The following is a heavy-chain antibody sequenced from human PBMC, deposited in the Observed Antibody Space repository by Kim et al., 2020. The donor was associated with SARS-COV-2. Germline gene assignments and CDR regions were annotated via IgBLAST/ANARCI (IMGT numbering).Heavy chain of an antibody. J-gene: IGHJ5*02. V-gene: IGHV4-4*07. D-gene: IGHD2-15*01. CDR3: ARENCSGGSCYWSLFSNWFDP. CDR2: IYTSGST. Sequence: SETLSLTCTVSGGSISSYYWSWIRQPAGKGLEWIGRIYTSGSTNYNPSLKSRVTMSVDTSKNQFSLKLSSVTAADTAVYYCARENCSGGSCYWSLFSNWFDPWGQGTLVTVSS. CDR1: GGSISSYY.